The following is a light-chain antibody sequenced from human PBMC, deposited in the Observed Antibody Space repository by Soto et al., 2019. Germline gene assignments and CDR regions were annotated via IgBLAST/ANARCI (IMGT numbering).Light chain of an antibody. J-gene: IGKJ2*01. CDR2: LGS. CDR1: QSLLHSNGYSY. V-gene: IGKV2-28*01. Sequence: DIVMTQSPLSLPVSPGEPASISCRSSQSLLHSNGYSYLDWYLQKPGQSPQLLIYLGSNRASGVSDRFSGSGSGTDFTLKISRVEAEDVGVYYCMQALQTPNTFGQGTKLEIK. CDR3: MQALQTPNT.